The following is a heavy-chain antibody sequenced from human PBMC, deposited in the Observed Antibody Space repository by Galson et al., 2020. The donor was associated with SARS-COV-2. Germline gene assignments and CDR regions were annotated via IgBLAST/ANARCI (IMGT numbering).Heavy chain of an antibody. J-gene: IGHJ5*02. CDR3: ATGSPMVRGGWFDP. CDR2: FDPEDGET. CDR1: GYTLTELS. D-gene: IGHD3-10*01. Sequence: ASVKVSCKVSGYTLTELSMHWVRQAPGKGLEWMGGFDPEDGETIYVQKFQGRVTMTEDTSTDTAYMELSSLRSEDTAVYYCATGSPMVRGGWFDPWGQGTLVTVSS. V-gene: IGHV1-24*01.